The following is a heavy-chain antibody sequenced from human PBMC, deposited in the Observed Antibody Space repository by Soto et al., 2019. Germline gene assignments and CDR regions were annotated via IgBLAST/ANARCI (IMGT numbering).Heavy chain of an antibody. V-gene: IGHV3-15*07. CDR2: VKSKADGETT. D-gene: IGHD3-3*01. J-gene: IGHJ4*02. CDR1: GFTITNAW. Sequence: EVQLVESGGGLVKPGGSLGLSCAASGFTITNAWMHWVRQAPGKGLEWVGRVKSKADGETTDYADPVNGRFTISRDDSRNTLSLQMNSLKIEDKAVYYCNTYPDFWGGHTPLWGQGTLVTVSS. CDR3: NTYPDFWGGHTPL.